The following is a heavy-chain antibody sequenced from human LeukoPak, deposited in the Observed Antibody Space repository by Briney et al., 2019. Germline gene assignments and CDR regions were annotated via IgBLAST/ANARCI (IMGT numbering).Heavy chain of an antibody. D-gene: IGHD3-22*01. V-gene: IGHV3-21*01. CDR2: ISTRSSYI. CDR1: GFTFSSSG. Sequence: GGSLRLSCAASGFTFSSSGMNWVRQAPGKGLEWVSSISTRSSYIYYADSVKGRFTISRDNAKNSLYLQMNSLRAEDTAVYYCARDSYYYDSSGYYQLSHFDYWGQGTLVTVSS. CDR3: ARDSYYYDSSGYYQLSHFDY. J-gene: IGHJ4*02.